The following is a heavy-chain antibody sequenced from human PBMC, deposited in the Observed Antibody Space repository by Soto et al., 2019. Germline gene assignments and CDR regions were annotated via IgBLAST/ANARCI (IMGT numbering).Heavy chain of an antibody. CDR1: GDSVSSYSAA. CDR2: TYYRSRFFS. J-gene: IGHJ5*02. CDR3: VRDRYSSSGWFDP. V-gene: IGHV6-1*01. D-gene: IGHD3-10*01. Sequence: SQTLSLTCALSGDSVSSYSAAWNWIRQSPSGGLEWLGRTYYRSRFFSDYAEPVKSRIIINPDTSKNQFSLQLKSVTPEDTAVYYCVRDRYSSSGWFDPWGQGTPVTVSS.